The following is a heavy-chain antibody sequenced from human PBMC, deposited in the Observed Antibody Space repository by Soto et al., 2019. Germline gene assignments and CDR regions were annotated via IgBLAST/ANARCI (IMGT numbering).Heavy chain of an antibody. J-gene: IGHJ5*02. V-gene: IGHV1-69*13. CDR3: ARDGGVQARFDP. CDR2: IIPRSATS. D-gene: IGHD2-8*02. CDR1: GDTFSTYT. Sequence: SVKVSCKASGDTFSTYTITWMRQAPGQGLEWMGGIIPRSATSNYAQRFQGRVTFTADESTSTAYMELSSLRPEDTAVYYCARDGGVQARFDPWGQGTLVTVSS.